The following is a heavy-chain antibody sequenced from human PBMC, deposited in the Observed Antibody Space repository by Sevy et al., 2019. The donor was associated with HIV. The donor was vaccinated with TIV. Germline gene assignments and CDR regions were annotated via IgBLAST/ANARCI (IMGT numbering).Heavy chain of an antibody. D-gene: IGHD6-13*01. CDR2: ISYDGSFT. CDR3: ARSQSSSWHYFDY. CDR1: GFIFSDYT. Sequence: GGSLRLSCAASGFIFSDYTLHWVRQAPGTGLEWVAVISYDGSFTYDPDSVEGRFTISRDNSKNTLFLQMNSLRHEDTAVYYCARSQSSSWHYFDYWGQGTLVTVSS. J-gene: IGHJ4*02. V-gene: IGHV3-30*04.